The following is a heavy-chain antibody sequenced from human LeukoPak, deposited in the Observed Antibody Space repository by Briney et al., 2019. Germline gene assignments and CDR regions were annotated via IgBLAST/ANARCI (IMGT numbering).Heavy chain of an antibody. CDR2: IYHSGST. CDR3: AREGYGSSSYDY. V-gene: IGHV4-30-2*01. J-gene: IGHJ4*02. Sequence: SETLSLTCAVSGGSISSGGYSWSWIRQPPGKGLEWIGYIYHSGSTYYNPSLKSRVTISVDRSKNQFSLKLSSVTAADTAVYYCAREGYGSSSYDYWGQGTLVTVSS. D-gene: IGHD2-2*01. CDR1: GGSISSGGYS.